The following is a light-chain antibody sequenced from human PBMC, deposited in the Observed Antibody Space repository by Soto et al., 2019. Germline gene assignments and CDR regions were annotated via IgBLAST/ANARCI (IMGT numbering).Light chain of an antibody. CDR3: NSYAGSNSFV. J-gene: IGLJ1*01. CDR2: DVN. Sequence: QSALTQPASVSGSPGQSITISCAGTSSDVGRYNYVSWYQQHPGKAPQLIIYDVNKRPSGAPDRFSGSKSGNTASLTVSGLQAEDEADYYCNSYAGSNSFVFGSGTKVTVL. V-gene: IGLV2-8*01. CDR1: SSDVGRYNY.